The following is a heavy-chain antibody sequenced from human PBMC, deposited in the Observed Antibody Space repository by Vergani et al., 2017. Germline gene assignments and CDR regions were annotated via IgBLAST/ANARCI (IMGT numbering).Heavy chain of an antibody. D-gene: IGHD2-2*01. J-gene: IGHJ4*02. Sequence: QVQLVQSGAEVKKPGASVKVSCKASGYTFSDHHLHWVRQAPGHGLEGVGWININSGATKLAQKFQGRVTMGTDTSISTGYMELSSLRSDDTAVYYCARLARVVVPAARPLDLWGQGTLITVSS. CDR1: GYTFSDHH. CDR2: ININSGAT. CDR3: ARLARVVVPAARPLDL. V-gene: IGHV1-2*02.